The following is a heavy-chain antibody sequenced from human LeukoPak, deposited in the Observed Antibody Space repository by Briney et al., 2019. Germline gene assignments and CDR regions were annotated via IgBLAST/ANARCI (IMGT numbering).Heavy chain of an antibody. CDR1: GFTVGSNY. CDR3: ARAVLGYSWVYDY. CDR2: IYRGGST. V-gene: IGHV3-66*01. D-gene: IGHD5-18*01. J-gene: IGHJ4*02. Sequence: AGGSLRLSCAASGFTVGSNYMSWVRQAPGKGLEWASIIYRGGSTNYADSVKGRFTISRDTSKNTLYLQMNSLRDEDTAVYYCARAVLGYSWVYDYWGQGTLVTVSS.